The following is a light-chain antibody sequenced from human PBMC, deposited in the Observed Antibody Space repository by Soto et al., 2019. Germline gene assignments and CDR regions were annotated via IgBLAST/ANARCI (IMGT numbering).Light chain of an antibody. J-gene: IGLJ1*01. CDR3: SSYVRSGANA. CDR2: DVY. V-gene: IGLV2-14*03. Sequence: QSVLTQPASVSGSPGQSITLSCTGTSGDVGGHNAVSWYQQHPGKAPKLLIYDVYNRPSGASNRFSGSKSGNTASLTISGLQAEDEADYYFSSYVRSGANAIGIATKVTFL. CDR1: SGDVGGHNA.